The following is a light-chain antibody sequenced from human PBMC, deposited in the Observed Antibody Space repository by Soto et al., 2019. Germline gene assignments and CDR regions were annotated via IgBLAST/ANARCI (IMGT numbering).Light chain of an antibody. CDR2: ATS. V-gene: IGKV3-15*01. J-gene: IGKJ4*01. CDR1: QSVGNN. Sequence: EIVVTQSPATLSVSPGERATLSCRASQSVGNNFAWYQQKPGQAPRLLIFATSTRATGVPARFSGSGSGTEFTLTISSLQSEEFAVYYCQQYGDGPLTFGGGAKVEIE. CDR3: QQYGDGPLT.